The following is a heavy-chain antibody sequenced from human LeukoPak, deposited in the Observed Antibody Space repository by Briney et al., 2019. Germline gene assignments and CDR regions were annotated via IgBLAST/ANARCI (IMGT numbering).Heavy chain of an antibody. V-gene: IGHV4-30-4*01. CDR1: GGSNSSGDYY. CDR3: ARATDSTLFDY. D-gene: IGHD2-2*01. CDR2: IYYSGST. J-gene: IGHJ4*02. Sequence: SETLSLTCTVSGGSNSSGDYYWSWIRQPPGKGLEWIGYIYYSGSTYYNPSLKSRVTISVDTSKNQFSLKLSSVTAADTAVYYCARATDSTLFDYWGQGTLVTVSS.